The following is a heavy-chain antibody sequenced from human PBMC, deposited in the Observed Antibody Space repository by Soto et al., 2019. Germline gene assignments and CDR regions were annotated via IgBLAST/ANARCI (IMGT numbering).Heavy chain of an antibody. V-gene: IGHV1-18*01. J-gene: IGHJ6*02. CDR2: ISAYNGNT. D-gene: IGHD3-3*01. CDR1: GYTFTSYG. Sequence: ASVKVSCKASGYTFTSYGISWVRQAPGQGLEWMGWISAYNGNTYYADSVKGRFTISRDNSKNSLYLQMSNLRAQDTAEYYCVKDWSGKTCPCMDVWGQGTTVTVSS. CDR3: VKDWSGKTCPCMDV.